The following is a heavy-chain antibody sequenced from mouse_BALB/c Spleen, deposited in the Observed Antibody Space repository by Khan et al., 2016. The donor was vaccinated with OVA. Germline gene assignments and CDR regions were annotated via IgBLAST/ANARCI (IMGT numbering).Heavy chain of an antibody. CDR1: GYTFTSYT. CDR3: VRDGAYHRNDGWFAY. V-gene: IGHV1-4*01. D-gene: IGHD2-14*01. CDR2: INPSNGYT. Sequence: QVQLKQSGAEQARPGASVKMSCKASGYTFTSYTIHWIKLRPGQGLEWIGFINPSNGYTNYNQKFKDKATLTADKSSTTVYMQLSSLTSDDSAVYNCVRDGAYHRNDGWFAYWGQGTLVTVSA. J-gene: IGHJ3*01.